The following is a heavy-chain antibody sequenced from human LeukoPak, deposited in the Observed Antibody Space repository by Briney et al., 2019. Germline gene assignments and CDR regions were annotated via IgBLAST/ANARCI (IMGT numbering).Heavy chain of an antibody. Sequence: GASVKVSCKASGYTFTSYYMHWVRQAPGQGLEWMGIINPSGGSTSYAQKFQGRVTMTRDTSTSTVYMELSSLRSEDTAVYYCARDSAHYYDSSGRRKNWLDPWGQVTLVTVSS. CDR2: INPSGGST. CDR3: ARDSAHYYDSSGRRKNWLDP. CDR1: GYTFTSYY. J-gene: IGHJ5*02. V-gene: IGHV1-46*03. D-gene: IGHD3-22*01.